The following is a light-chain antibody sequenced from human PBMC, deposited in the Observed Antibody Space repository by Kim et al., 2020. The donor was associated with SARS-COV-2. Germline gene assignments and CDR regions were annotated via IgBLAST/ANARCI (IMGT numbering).Light chain of an antibody. V-gene: IGKV3-11*01. CDR3: QQRSNWPLT. CDR2: DAS. J-gene: IGKJ4*01. CDR1: QVVGTY. Sequence: LSPGERATLSCRASQVVGTYLAWYQQKPGQAPMLLIYDASNRAAGIPVRFSGSGSATDFTLTISSLEPEDFAVYYCQQRSNWPLTFGGGTKVDIK.